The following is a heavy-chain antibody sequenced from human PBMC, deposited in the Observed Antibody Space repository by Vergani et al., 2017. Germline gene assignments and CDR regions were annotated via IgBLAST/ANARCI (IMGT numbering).Heavy chain of an antibody. J-gene: IGHJ4*02. D-gene: IGHD3-22*01. Sequence: EVQLVESGGGLVQPGGSLRLSCAASGFTLSDHVMDWVRQGPGKGLEWVGRSRNKARSYTTEYSASVKGRFTISRDDSRNSLYLQMNSLRAEDTAVYYCAKARYYYDSSGYYWGQGTLVTVSS. CDR2: SRNKARSYTT. CDR3: AKARYYYDSSGYY. V-gene: IGHV3-72*01. CDR1: GFTLSDHV.